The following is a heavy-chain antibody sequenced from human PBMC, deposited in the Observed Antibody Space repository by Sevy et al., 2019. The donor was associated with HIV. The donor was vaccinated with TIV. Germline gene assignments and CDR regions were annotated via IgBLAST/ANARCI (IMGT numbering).Heavy chain of an antibody. D-gene: IGHD6-13*01. CDR2: ISYDGSNK. CDR3: AKDREGQQLTTELDY. Sequence: GGSLRLSCAASGFTFSSYGMHWVRQAPGKGLEWVAVISYDGSNKYYADSVKGRFTISRDNSKNTLYLQMNSLRAEDTAVYYGAKDREGQQLTTELDYWGQGTLVTVSS. J-gene: IGHJ4*02. V-gene: IGHV3-30*18. CDR1: GFTFSSYG.